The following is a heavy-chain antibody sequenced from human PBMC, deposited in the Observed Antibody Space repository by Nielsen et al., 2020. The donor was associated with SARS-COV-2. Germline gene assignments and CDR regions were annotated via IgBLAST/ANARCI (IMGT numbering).Heavy chain of an antibody. D-gene: IGHD3-3*01. Sequence: SQTLSLTCAVYGGSFSGYYWSWIRQPPGKGLEWIGEINHSGSTNYNPSLKSRVTISVDTSKNQFSLKLSSVTAADTAVYYCARQDLEDYYGMDVWGQGTTVTVS. J-gene: IGHJ6*02. CDR1: GGSFSGYY. CDR3: ARQDLEDYYGMDV. V-gene: IGHV4-34*01. CDR2: INHSGST.